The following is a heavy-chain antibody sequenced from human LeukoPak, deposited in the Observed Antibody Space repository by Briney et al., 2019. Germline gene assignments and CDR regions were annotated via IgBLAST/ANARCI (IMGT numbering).Heavy chain of an antibody. Sequence: GGSLRLSCAASGFTLSSYWMSWVRQAPGKGLKWVSAISGSGDSTYYADSVKGRFTISRDNSKNTLYLQMNSLRAEDTAVYYCAKELDLVGTSSFDYWGQGTLVTVSS. D-gene: IGHD5-12*01. CDR3: AKELDLVGTSSFDY. CDR2: ISGSGDST. J-gene: IGHJ4*02. CDR1: GFTLSSYW. V-gene: IGHV3-23*01.